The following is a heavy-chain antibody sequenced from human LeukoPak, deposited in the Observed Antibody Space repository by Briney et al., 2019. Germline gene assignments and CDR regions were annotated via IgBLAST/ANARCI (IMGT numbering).Heavy chain of an antibody. CDR1: GFTFSTYW. CDR3: ATTSSSPEYFQH. CDR2: INSDGSST. V-gene: IGHV3-74*01. J-gene: IGHJ1*01. D-gene: IGHD6-6*01. Sequence: TGGSLRLSCAASGFTFSTYWMNWVRQAPGKGRVWVSRINSDGSSTSCADSVKGRFTISRDNAKNTLYLQMDSLRAEDTAVYYCATTSSSPEYFQHWGQGTLVTVSS.